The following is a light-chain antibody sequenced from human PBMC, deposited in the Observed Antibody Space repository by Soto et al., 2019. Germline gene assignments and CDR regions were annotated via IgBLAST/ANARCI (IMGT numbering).Light chain of an antibody. CDR3: HQRSNWPLLT. CDR1: QSVSSY. Sequence: EIVLTQSPATLSLSPGERATLSCRASQSVSSYLAWYQQKPGQAPRLLIYDASNRATGIPARFSGSGSGTDFTITISSLEPEDFAVYYCHQRSNWPLLTFGGGNKVEIK. V-gene: IGKV3-11*01. J-gene: IGKJ4*01. CDR2: DAS.